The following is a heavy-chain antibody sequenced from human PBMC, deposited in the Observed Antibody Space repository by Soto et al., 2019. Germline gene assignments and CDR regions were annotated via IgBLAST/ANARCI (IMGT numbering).Heavy chain of an antibody. V-gene: IGHV4-39*01. J-gene: IGHJ4*02. CDR3: ARHVHLMATGLSKFDY. D-gene: IGHD5-12*01. CDR1: GGSISNSSDY. Sequence: QLQLQESGPGLVKPSETLSLTCTVSGGSISNSSDYWGWIRQPPGKGLEWIGSIFHRGSTHYNPSLKSRVTISVDTSKNQFSLRLSSVTAADTAVYYCARHVHLMATGLSKFDYWGQGTLVSVSS. CDR2: IFHRGST.